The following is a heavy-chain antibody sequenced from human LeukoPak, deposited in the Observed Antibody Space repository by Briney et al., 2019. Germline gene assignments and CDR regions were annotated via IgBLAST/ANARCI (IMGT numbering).Heavy chain of an antibody. J-gene: IGHJ6*02. CDR3: ARVNRLTVVVPAAIWDYYYYYGMDV. CDR1: GYTFTGYY. D-gene: IGHD2-2*01. CDR2: INPNSGGT. Sequence: ASVKVSCKASGYTFTGYYMHWVRQAPGQGLEWMGWINPNSGGTNYAQKFQGRVTMTRDTSISTAYMELSRLRSDDTAVYYCARVNRLTVVVPAAIWDYYYYYGMDVWGQGTTVTVSS. V-gene: IGHV1-2*02.